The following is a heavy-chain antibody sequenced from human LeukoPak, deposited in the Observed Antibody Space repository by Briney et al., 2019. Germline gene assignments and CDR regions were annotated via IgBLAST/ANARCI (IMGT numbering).Heavy chain of an antibody. Sequence: GGSLRLPCAASGFIFSSYGMHWVRQAPGKGLEWVAVISYDGSNKYYADSVKGRFTISRDNSKNTLYLQMNSLRAEDTAVYYCAKPIYDSSGYYSGFDYWGQGTLVTVSS. CDR2: ISYDGSNK. V-gene: IGHV3-30*18. CDR1: GFIFSSYG. J-gene: IGHJ4*02. CDR3: AKPIYDSSGYYSGFDY. D-gene: IGHD3-22*01.